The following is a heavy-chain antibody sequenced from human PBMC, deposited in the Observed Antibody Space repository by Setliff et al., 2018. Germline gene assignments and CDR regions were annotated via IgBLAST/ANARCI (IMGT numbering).Heavy chain of an antibody. Sequence: PSETLSLTCTASDGPIRSGDHYWNWIRQHPGKGLEWLGYIWKSVSTFYNPSLTSRITMSVDTSRNLFSMELASVTAADTAIYYCARKMRMSGRGHWYFDVWGRGTLVTVSS. CDR1: DGPIRSGDHY. V-gene: IGHV4-31*03. J-gene: IGHJ2*01. CDR3: ARKMRMSGRGHWYFDV. CDR2: IWKSVST.